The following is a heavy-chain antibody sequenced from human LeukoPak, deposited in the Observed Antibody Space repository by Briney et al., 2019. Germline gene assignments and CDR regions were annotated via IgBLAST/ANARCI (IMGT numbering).Heavy chain of an antibody. CDR3: ASRSFGGYNADNDY. CDR2: INPNSGGT. D-gene: IGHD5-24*01. CDR1: GYTFTGYY. Sequence: ASVKVSCKASGYTFTGYYMHWVRQAPGQGLEWMGWINPNSGGTNSAQKFQGRVTMTRDTSISTAYMELSRLRSDDTAVYYCASRSFGGYNADNDYWGQGTLVTVSS. V-gene: IGHV1-2*02. J-gene: IGHJ4*02.